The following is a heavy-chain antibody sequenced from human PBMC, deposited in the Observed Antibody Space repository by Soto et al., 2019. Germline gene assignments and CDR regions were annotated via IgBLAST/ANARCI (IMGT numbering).Heavy chain of an antibody. CDR2: IYYSGST. Sequence: PSETLSLTCSVSGASISSGDYYWSWIRQAPGKGLEWIGHIYYSGSTHYKASLKSRVTISVDTSKTQFSLNLTSVTAADTAVYYCVRYCSTTKCPFDYWGQGTLVTVSS. J-gene: IGHJ4*02. V-gene: IGHV4-30-4*01. CDR3: VRYCSTTKCPFDY. CDR1: GASISSGDYY. D-gene: IGHD2-2*01.